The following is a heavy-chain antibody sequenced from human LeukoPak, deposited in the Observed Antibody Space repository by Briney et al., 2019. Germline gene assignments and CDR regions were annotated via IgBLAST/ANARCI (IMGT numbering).Heavy chain of an antibody. J-gene: IGHJ6*02. D-gene: IGHD2-2*02. V-gene: IGHV3-11*01. CDR1: GFTFSDYY. CDR3: ARDSYCSSTSCYRYYYYGMDV. Sequence: AGGSLRLSCAASGFTFSDYYMSWIRQAPGKGLEWVSYISSSGSTIYYADSVKGRFTISRDNAKNSLYLQMNSLRVEDTAVYYCARDSYCSSTSCYRYYYYGMDVWGQGTTVTVSS. CDR2: ISSSGSTI.